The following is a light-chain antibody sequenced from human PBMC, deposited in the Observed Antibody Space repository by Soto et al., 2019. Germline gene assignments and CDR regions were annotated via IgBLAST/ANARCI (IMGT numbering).Light chain of an antibody. CDR3: NSFTTSSTYV. J-gene: IGLJ1*01. V-gene: IGLV2-18*02. CDR1: SSDIGSYNR. Sequence: QSVLTQPASVSGSPGQSITISCTGTSSDIGSYNRVSWYQQPPATAPKLIIYEVNNRPSGVPDRFSGSKSGNTASLTISGLQAEDEADYYCNSFTTSSTYVFGTGTKVTVL. CDR2: EVN.